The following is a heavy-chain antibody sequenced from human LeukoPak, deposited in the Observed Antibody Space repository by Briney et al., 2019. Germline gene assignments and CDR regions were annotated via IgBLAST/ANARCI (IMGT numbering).Heavy chain of an antibody. D-gene: IGHD5-24*01. CDR1: GFTFSNAW. CDR3: AKMAPTDAFDI. V-gene: IGHV3-15*01. Sequence: GGSLRLSCAAFGFTFSNAWMSWVRQAPGKGLEWVARIKSKTDGGTTDYTAPVKGRFTISRDNSKNTLYLQMNSLRAEDTAVYYCAKMAPTDAFDIWGQGTMVTVSS. J-gene: IGHJ3*02. CDR2: IKSKTDGGTT.